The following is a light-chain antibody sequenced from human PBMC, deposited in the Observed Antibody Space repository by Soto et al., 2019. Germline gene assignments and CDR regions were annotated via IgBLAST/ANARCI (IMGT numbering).Light chain of an antibody. V-gene: IGLV2-8*01. CDR1: SSDVGGYNY. CDR3: SSYAGSKNFVI. CDR2: EVS. J-gene: IGLJ2*01. Sequence: QSVLTQPPSASGSPRQSVTISCTGTSSDVGGYNYVSWYQQHPGKAPKLMIYEVSKRPSGVPDRFSGSKSGNTASLTVSGLQAEDEADYYCSSYAGSKNFVIFGGGTQLTVL.